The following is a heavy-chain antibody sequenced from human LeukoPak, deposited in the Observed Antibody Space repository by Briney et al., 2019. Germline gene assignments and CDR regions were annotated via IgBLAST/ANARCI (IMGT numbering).Heavy chain of an antibody. CDR1: GGTFSSYA. Sequence: ASVKVSCKASGGTFSSYAISWARQAPGQGLEWMGRIIPILGIANYAQKFQGRVTITADKSTGTAYMELSSLRSEDTAVYYCAYGYYYSYGMDVWGQGTTVTVSS. V-gene: IGHV1-69*04. CDR2: IIPILGIA. J-gene: IGHJ6*02. D-gene: IGHD3-10*01. CDR3: AYGYYYSYGMDV.